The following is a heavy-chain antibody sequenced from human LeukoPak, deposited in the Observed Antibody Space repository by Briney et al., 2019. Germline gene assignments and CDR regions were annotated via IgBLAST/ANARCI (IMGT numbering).Heavy chain of an antibody. Sequence: ASVKVSCKASGYTFTGYYMHWVRQAPRQGLEWMGWINPNSGGTNYAQKFQGRVTMTRDTSISTAYMELSRLRSDDTAVYYCARVGRITMVRGVIDYWGQGTLVTVSS. CDR2: INPNSGGT. J-gene: IGHJ4*02. D-gene: IGHD3-10*01. CDR1: GYTFTGYY. CDR3: ARVGRITMVRGVIDY. V-gene: IGHV1-2*02.